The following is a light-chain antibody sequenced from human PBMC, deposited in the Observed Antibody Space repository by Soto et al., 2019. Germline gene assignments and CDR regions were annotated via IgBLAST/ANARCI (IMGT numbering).Light chain of an antibody. CDR1: QSLSSL. V-gene: IGKV3-11*01. CDR2: DVS. CDR3: QQRSNWPLT. Sequence: EIVLTQSPATLSLSPGERATLSCRASQSLSSLLAWYQQKPGQAPRLMIYDVSKRAAGIPARFSGSGSGTDFTLTISSLEPEDFAVYHCQQRSNWPLTFGPGTKVDI. J-gene: IGKJ3*01.